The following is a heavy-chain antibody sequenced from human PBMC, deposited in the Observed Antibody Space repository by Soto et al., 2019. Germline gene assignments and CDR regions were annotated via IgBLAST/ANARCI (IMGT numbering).Heavy chain of an antibody. CDR1: GFRISDPY. CDR2: SSNSGTYT. D-gene: IGHD3-10*02. Sequence: QVQLVESGGGLVKPGGSLRLTCAASGFRISDPYMSWIRQAPGKGLEWVSYSSNSGTYTKYADSVKGRFSISRDNAKNSLYLEINSQRGDDTVIYYCARSGDKYNVIEYWGQGTPVTDSS. CDR3: ARSGDKYNVIEY. V-gene: IGHV3-11*05. J-gene: IGHJ4*02.